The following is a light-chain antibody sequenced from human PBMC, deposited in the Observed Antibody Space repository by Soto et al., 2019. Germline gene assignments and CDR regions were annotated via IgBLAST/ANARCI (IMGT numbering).Light chain of an antibody. Sequence: EIVLTQSPATLSLSPGEGATLSCGASQSVSSSYLAWYQQKPGLAPRLLIYDASSRATGIPDRFSGSGSGTDFTLTISRLEPEDFAVYYCQQYGSSLFTFGPGTKVDIK. CDR1: QSVSSSY. CDR2: DAS. J-gene: IGKJ3*01. V-gene: IGKV3D-20*01. CDR3: QQYGSSLFT.